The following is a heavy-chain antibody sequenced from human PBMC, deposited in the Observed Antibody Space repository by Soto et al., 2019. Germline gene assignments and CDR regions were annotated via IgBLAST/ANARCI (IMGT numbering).Heavy chain of an antibody. Sequence: GASVKVSCKASGYTFTSYGISWVRQAPGQGLEWMGWINPNSGGTNYAQKFQGRVTMTRDTSISTAYMELSRLRSDDTAVYYCAREGGKDLTGIDYWGQGTLVTVSS. CDR1: GYTFTSYG. CDR2: INPNSGGT. J-gene: IGHJ4*02. CDR3: AREGGKDLTGIDY. V-gene: IGHV1-2*02.